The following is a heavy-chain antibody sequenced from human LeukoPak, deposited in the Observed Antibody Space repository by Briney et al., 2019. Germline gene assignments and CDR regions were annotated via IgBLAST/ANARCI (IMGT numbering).Heavy chain of an antibody. D-gene: IGHD3-10*01. CDR1: GGSISSGSYY. Sequence: SETLSLTCTVSGGSISSGSYYWSWIRQPAGKGLEWIGRIYTSGSTNYNPSLKSRVTISVDTSKNQFSLKLSSVTAADTAVYYCARATRGVTMVRGAYRYYYYMDVWGKGTTVTISS. V-gene: IGHV4-61*02. J-gene: IGHJ6*03. CDR2: IYTSGST. CDR3: ARATRGVTMVRGAYRYYYYMDV.